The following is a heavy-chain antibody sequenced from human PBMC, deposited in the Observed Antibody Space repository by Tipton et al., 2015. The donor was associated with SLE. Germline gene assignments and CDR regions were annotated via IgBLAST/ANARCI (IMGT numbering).Heavy chain of an antibody. CDR1: GYSFTSYW. Sequence: VQLVQSGAEVKKPGESLKISCRGSGYSFTSYWIGWVRQMPGKGLEWMGIIYPGDSDTRYSPSFQGQVTISADKSISTAYLQWSSLKASDTAMYYCARRHYYGSGSYYPTYYFDYWGQGTLVTVSS. J-gene: IGHJ4*02. CDR3: ARRHYYGSGSYYPTYYFDY. D-gene: IGHD3-10*01. V-gene: IGHV5-51*03. CDR2: IYPGDSDT.